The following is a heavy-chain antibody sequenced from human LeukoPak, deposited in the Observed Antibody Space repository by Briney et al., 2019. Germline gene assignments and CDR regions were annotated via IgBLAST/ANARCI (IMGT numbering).Heavy chain of an antibody. V-gene: IGHV4-59*01. CDR2: IYYSGST. D-gene: IGHD3-22*01. CDR3: GRENMAASYYYDSSGYYFDY. Sequence: SETLSLTCTVSGGSISSYYWSWIRQPPGKGLEWIGYIYYSGSTNYNPSLKSRVTISVDTSKNQFSLKLSSVTAADTAVYYCGRENMAASYYYDSSGYYFDYWGQGTLVTVSS. J-gene: IGHJ4*02. CDR1: GGSISSYY.